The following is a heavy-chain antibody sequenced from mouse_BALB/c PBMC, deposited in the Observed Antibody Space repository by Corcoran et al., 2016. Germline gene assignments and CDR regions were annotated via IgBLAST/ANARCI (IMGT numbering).Heavy chain of an antibody. D-gene: IGHD1-1*02. J-gene: IGHJ4*01. CDR1: GYPFSSYW. Sequence: QVQLQQSGAELMKPGASVKISCKATGYPFSSYWIEWVKQRPGHGLEWIGEILPGSGSTNYNEKFKGKATFTADTSSNTAYMQLSSLTSEESAVYYCAREGGYAMDYWGQGSSVTVSS. CDR2: ILPGSGST. V-gene: IGHV1-9*01. CDR3: AREGGYAMDY.